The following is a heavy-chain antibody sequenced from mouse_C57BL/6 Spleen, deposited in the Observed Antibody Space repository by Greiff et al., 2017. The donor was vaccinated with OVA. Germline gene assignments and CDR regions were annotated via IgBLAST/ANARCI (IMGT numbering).Heavy chain of an antibody. J-gene: IGHJ4*01. V-gene: IGHV1-15*01. CDR1: GYTFTDYE. CDR3: TRSYGSSYDYAMDY. CDR2: IDPETGGT. Sequence: VHLVESGAELVRPGASVTLSCKASGYTFTDYEMHWVKQTPVHGLEWIGAIDPETGGTAYNQKFKGKAILTADKSSSTAYMELRSLTSEDSAVYYCTRSYGSSYDYAMDYWGQGTSVTVSS. D-gene: IGHD1-1*01.